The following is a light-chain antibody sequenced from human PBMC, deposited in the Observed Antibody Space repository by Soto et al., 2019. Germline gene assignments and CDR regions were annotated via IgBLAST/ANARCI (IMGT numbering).Light chain of an antibody. V-gene: IGLV1-40*01. Sequence: QSVLTQPPSVSGAPGQSITISCTGSSSNIGAGYDIHWYQQLPGTAPKLLIYANNNWPSGVPDRFSGSRSGTSASLAITGLQAEDEADYYCQSYDTNLSAYVVFGGGTKLTVL. CDR3: QSYDTNLSAYVV. CDR2: ANN. J-gene: IGLJ2*01. CDR1: SSNIGAGYD.